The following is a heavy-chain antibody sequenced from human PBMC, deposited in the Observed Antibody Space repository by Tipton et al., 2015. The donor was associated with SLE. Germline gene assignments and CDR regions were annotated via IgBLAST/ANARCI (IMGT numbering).Heavy chain of an antibody. CDR2: IYYSGST. V-gene: IGHV4-61*01. D-gene: IGHD2-8*01. CDR3: ARPNCTNGVCYTAGFDY. J-gene: IGHJ4*02. Sequence: TLSLTCAVSGGSISSGSYYWSWIRQPPGKGLEWIGYIYYSGSTNYNPSLKSRVTISVDTSKNQFSLKLSSVTAADTAVYYCARPNCTNGVCYTAGFDYWGQGTLVTVSS. CDR1: GGSISSGSYY.